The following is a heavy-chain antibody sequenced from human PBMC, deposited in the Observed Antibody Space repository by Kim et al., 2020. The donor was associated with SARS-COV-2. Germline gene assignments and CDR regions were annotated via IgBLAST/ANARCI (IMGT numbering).Heavy chain of an antibody. CDR3: AGEGATPFDY. Sequence: NKYYADSVKGRFTISRDNSKNTLYLQMNSLRAEDTAVYYCAGEGATPFDYWGQGTLVTVSS. J-gene: IGHJ4*02. D-gene: IGHD1-26*01. CDR2: NK. V-gene: IGHV3-30*02.